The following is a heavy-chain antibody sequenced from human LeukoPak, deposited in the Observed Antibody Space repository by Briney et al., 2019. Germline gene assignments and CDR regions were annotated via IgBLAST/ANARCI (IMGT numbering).Heavy chain of an antibody. J-gene: IGHJ5*02. CDR1: GGTFSSYA. CDR3: ARDRWTTVTTDWFDP. D-gene: IGHD4-17*01. CDR2: IIPILGIA. V-gene: IGHV1-69*04. Sequence: ASVKVSCKASGGTFSSYAISWVRQAPGQGLEWMGRIIPILGIANYAQKFQGRVAITADKSTSTAYMELSSLRSEDTAVYYCARDRWTTVTTDWFDPWGQGTLVTVSS.